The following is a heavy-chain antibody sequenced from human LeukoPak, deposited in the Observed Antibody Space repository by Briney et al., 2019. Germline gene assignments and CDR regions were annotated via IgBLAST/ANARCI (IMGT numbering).Heavy chain of an antibody. D-gene: IGHD3-3*01. CDR3: ARSSGLGVAQNWFDP. V-gene: IGHV1-69*13. J-gene: IGHJ5*02. Sequence: SVKVFCKASGGTFSSYAISWVRQAPGQGLEWMGGIIPIFGTANYAQKFQGRVTITADESTSTAYMELSSLRSEDTAVYYCARSSGLGVAQNWFDPWGQGTLVTVSS. CDR1: GGTFSSYA. CDR2: IIPIFGTA.